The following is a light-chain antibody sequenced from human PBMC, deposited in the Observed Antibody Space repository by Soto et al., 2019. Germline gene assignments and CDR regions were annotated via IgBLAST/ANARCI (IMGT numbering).Light chain of an antibody. CDR3: QQYNAYPLT. V-gene: IGKV1-5*03. CDR2: KAS. J-gene: IGKJ4*01. Sequence: DIQMTQSPSNLSASVGDRVTITCRASQSISTWLAWYKQKPGKAPKLLIYKASSLEGGVPSRFSGSGSGTEFNITISSRQPDDFATYYCQQYNAYPLTFGGGTTVEIK. CDR1: QSISTW.